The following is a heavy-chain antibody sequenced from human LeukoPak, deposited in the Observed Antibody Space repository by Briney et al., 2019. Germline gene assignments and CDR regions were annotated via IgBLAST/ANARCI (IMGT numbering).Heavy chain of an antibody. Sequence: PGRSLRLSCAASGFTFDDYAMHWVRQAPGKGLEWVSGISWNSGSIGYADSVKGRFTISRDNAKNSLYLQMNSLRAEDTAVYYCARDGGRDYVWGSYTGRFDYWGQGTLVTVSS. J-gene: IGHJ4*02. V-gene: IGHV3-9*01. CDR3: ARDGGRDYVWGSYTGRFDY. CDR1: GFTFDDYA. D-gene: IGHD3-16*01. CDR2: ISWNSGSI.